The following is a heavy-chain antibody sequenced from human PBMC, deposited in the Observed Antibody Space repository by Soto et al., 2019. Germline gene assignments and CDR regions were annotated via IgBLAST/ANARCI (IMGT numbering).Heavy chain of an antibody. CDR2: IIPIFGTA. V-gene: IGHV1-69*06. Sequence: ASVKVSCKASGGTFSSYAISWVRQAPGQGLEWMGGIIPIFGTANYAQKFQGRVTITADKSTSTAYMELSSLRSEDTAAYYCARAYYYDSSGYDWFDPWGQGTLVTVSS. J-gene: IGHJ5*02. CDR3: ARAYYYDSSGYDWFDP. CDR1: GGTFSSYA. D-gene: IGHD3-22*01.